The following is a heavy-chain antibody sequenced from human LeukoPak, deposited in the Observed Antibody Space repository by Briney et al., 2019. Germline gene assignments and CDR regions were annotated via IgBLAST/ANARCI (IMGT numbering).Heavy chain of an antibody. CDR1: GYTFTVTGNY. J-gene: IGHJ1*01. D-gene: IGHD3-22*01. V-gene: IGHV1-2*02. CDR3: ARDGVGYYDSSGYYYFQH. Sequence: GASVKVSCKAPGYTFTVTGNYMHWVRQAPGQGLEWMGWINPNSGGTNYAQKFQGRVTMTRDTSISTAYMELSRLRSDDTAVYYCARDGVGYYDSSGYYYFQHWGQGTLVAVSS. CDR2: INPNSGGT.